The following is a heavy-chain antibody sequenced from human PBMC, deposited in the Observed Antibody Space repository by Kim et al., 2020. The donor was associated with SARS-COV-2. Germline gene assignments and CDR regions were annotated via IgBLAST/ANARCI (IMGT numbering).Heavy chain of an antibody. D-gene: IGHD6-13*01. CDR3: AVNIAAAGNRFDY. J-gene: IGHJ4*02. Sequence: YAPGFTGRFVFSLDTSVSTAYLQISSLKAEDTAVYYCAVNIAAAGNRFDYWGQGTLVTVSS. V-gene: IGHV7-4-1*02.